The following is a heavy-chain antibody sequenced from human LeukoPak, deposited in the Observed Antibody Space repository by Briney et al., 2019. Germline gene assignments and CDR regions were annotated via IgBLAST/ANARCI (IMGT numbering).Heavy chain of an antibody. J-gene: IGHJ4*02. CDR1: GGSFSGYY. CDR2: INHSGST. V-gene: IGHV4-34*01. CDR3: ARRDYDSSGEHRTIDY. Sequence: SETLSLTCAVYGGSFSGYYWSWIRQPPGKGLEWIGEINHSGSTNYNPSLKSRVTISVDTSKNQFSLKLSSVTAADTAVYCCARRDYDSSGEHRTIDYWGQGTLVTVSS. D-gene: IGHD3-22*01.